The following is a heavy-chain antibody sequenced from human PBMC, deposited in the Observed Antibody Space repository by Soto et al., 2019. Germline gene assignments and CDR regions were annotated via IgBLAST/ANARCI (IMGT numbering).Heavy chain of an antibody. J-gene: IGHJ3*02. Sequence: SETLSLTCTVSGGSIRSHYWNWIRQPPGKALEWIGYIHYSGSTYYNPSLTSRVTISVDTSKNQFSLRLSSVTAADTAVYYCARDSGYTAFDIWGQGTMVTVSS. D-gene: IGHD5-12*01. CDR3: ARDSGYTAFDI. CDR1: GGSIRSHY. V-gene: IGHV4-59*11. CDR2: IHYSGST.